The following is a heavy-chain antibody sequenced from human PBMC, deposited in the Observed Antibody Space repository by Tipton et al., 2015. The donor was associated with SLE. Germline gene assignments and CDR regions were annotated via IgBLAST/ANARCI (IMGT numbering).Heavy chain of an antibody. D-gene: IGHD2-2*01. CDR1: GGSVSSGSYY. J-gene: IGHJ4*02. CDR3: ARDHRQLLKPAVDY. CDR2: IYYSGST. V-gene: IGHV4-39*07. Sequence: TLSLTCTVSGGSVSSGSYYWGWIRQPPGKGLEWIGSIYYSGSTYYNPSLKSRVTISVDTSKNQFSLKLSSVTAADTAVYYCARDHRQLLKPAVDYWGQGTLVTVSS.